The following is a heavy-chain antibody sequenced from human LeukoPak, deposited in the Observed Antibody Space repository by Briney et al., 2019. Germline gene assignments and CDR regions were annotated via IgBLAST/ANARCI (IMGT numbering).Heavy chain of an antibody. D-gene: IGHD2-2*02. Sequence: GGSLRLSCAASGFTFDDYTMHWVRQAPEKGLEWVSLISWDGGSIYYADSVKGRFTISRDNSKNSLYLQMNSLRTEDTALYYCANSRCSSTSCYRGLFDYWGQGTLVTVSS. CDR2: ISWDGGSI. CDR3: ANSRCSSTSCYRGLFDY. J-gene: IGHJ4*02. CDR1: GFTFDDYT. V-gene: IGHV3-43*01.